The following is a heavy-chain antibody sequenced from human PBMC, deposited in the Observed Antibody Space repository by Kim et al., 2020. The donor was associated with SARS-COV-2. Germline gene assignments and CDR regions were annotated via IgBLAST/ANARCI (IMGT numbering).Heavy chain of an antibody. Sequence: SETLSLTCAVYDGSFSDYFWRWIRQPPGEGLEWIAEIHHSGNTNYNPSLKSRVTISVDTSKKQISLKVFSVTAADTAVYYWARTYYGFDYWGQGTLVTVS. J-gene: IGHJ4*02. CDR3: ARTYYGFDY. CDR2: IHHSGNT. CDR1: DGSFSDYF. D-gene: IGHD3-22*01. V-gene: IGHV4-34*01.